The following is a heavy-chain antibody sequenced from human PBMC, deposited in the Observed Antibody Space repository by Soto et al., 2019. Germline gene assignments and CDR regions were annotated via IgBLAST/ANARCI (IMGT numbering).Heavy chain of an antibody. CDR1: GYTLTELS. CDR2: FDPEDGEA. J-gene: IGHJ6*02. Sequence: AAGKVSCKVSGYTLTELSMHWVRQAPGKGLEWMGGFDPEDGEAIYAQKFQGRVTMTEDTSTDTAYMELSSLRSEDTAVYYCAAWTVDTAPHCPFSIWDQRTTVTVSS. D-gene: IGHD5-18*01. CDR3: AAWTVDTAPHCPFSI. V-gene: IGHV1-24*01.